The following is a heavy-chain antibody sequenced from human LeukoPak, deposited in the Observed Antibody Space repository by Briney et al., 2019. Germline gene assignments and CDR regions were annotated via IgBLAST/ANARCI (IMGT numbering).Heavy chain of an antibody. Sequence: GGSLRLSCAASGFTFSDYYMSWIRQAPGKGLEWVSYISSSSSYTNYADSVKGRFTISRDNAKNSLYLQMNSLRAEDTAVHYCARLGWATAPPDYWGQGTLVTVSS. CDR1: GFTFSDYY. V-gene: IGHV3-11*06. CDR2: ISSSSSYT. CDR3: ARLGWATAPPDY. D-gene: IGHD5-12*01. J-gene: IGHJ4*02.